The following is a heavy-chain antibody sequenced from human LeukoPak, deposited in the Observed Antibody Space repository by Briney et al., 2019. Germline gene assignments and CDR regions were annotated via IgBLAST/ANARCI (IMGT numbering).Heavy chain of an antibody. D-gene: IGHD3-10*01. CDR3: ARDGELLWFGELMGDFDY. J-gene: IGHJ4*02. V-gene: IGHV3-11*01. Sequence: GGSLRLSCAASGFTFSDYYMSWIRQAPGKGLEWVSYISSSGSTIYYADSVKGRFTISRDNAKNSPYLQMNSLRAEDTAVYYRARDGELLWFGELMGDFDYWGQGTLVTVSS. CDR2: ISSSGSTI. CDR1: GFTFSDYY.